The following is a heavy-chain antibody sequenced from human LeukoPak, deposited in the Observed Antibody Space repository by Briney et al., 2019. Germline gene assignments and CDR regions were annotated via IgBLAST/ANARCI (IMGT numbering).Heavy chain of an antibody. J-gene: IGHJ6*03. CDR2: IYYSGST. D-gene: IGHD3-3*01. Sequence: ASETLSLNCTVSGGSISSYYWSWIRQPPGKGLEWIGYIYYSGSTNYNPSLKSRVTISVDTSKNQFSLKLSSVTAADTAVYYCARVPSYYDFWSDSYYYYMDVWGKGTTVTVSS. V-gene: IGHV4-59*01. CDR1: GGSISSYY. CDR3: ARVPSYYDFWSDSYYYYMDV.